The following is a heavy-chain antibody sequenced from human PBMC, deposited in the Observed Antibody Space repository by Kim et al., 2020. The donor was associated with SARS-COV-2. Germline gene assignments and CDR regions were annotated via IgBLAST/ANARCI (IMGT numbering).Heavy chain of an antibody. CDR1: GYTFTNYY. V-gene: IGHV1-46*01. D-gene: IGHD4-17*01. CDR3: VRDPNDYGGTYFDY. Sequence: ASVKVSCKASGYTFTNYYIHWVRQAPGQGLEWMGIINPSGGSTSYAQNFQDRVIMTTDTSTATVYMELSSLRSDDTAVYYCVRDPNDYGGTYFDYWGLGTPVTVSS. J-gene: IGHJ4*02. CDR2: INPSGGST.